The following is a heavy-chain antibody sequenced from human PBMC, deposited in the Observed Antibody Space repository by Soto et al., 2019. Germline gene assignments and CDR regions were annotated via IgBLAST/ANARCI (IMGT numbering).Heavy chain of an antibody. J-gene: IGHJ4*02. V-gene: IGHV3-23*01. CDR2: ISGSGGST. Sequence: YGGSRISQAPGKGLEWVSAISGSGGSTYYADSVKGRFTISRDNSKNTLYLQMNSLRAEDTAVYYCATLGPPTDYWGQGTLVTVSS. CDR3: ATLGPPTDY. CDR1: YG.